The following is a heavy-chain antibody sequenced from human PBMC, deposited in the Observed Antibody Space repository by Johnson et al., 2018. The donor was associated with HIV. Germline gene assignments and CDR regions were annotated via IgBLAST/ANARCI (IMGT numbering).Heavy chain of an antibody. CDR2: IYRGGST. Sequence: VQLVESGGGLVQPGGSLRLSCAASGFTVSSNYMSWVRQAPGKGLEWVSVIYRGGSTYYADSVKGGLTISRDNSKNTLYPQMNSLRAEDTAVYYCARVIQAAGTVDDAFDIWGQGTMVTVSS. D-gene: IGHD6-13*01. CDR1: GFTVSSNY. J-gene: IGHJ3*02. V-gene: IGHV3-66*01. CDR3: ARVIQAAGTVDDAFDI.